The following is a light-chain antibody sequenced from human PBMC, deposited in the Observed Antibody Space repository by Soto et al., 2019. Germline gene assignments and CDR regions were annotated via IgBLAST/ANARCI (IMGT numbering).Light chain of an antibody. Sequence: EIVTPPSPATVAVSPGDTATPSCRASQSLGGNLAWYQQQPCQAPRLLIFRASSRAKGVSARFSASGSGTEFTPTISGLQSQDFAVYYCHQYKNWPPWTFGPGTKGDIK. CDR2: RAS. V-gene: IGKV3-15*01. CDR3: HQYKNWPPWT. J-gene: IGKJ1*01. CDR1: QSLGGN.